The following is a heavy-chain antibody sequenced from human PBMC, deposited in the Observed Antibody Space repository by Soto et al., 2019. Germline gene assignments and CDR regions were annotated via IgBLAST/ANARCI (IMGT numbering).Heavy chain of an antibody. Sequence: SETLSLTCTVSGGSISSSSYYWGWIRQPPGKGLEWIGRIYYSGSTYYNPSLKSRVTISVDTSKNQFSLKLSSVTAADTAVYYCTSYDFWRGYFDYWGQGNLVTVS. J-gene: IGHJ4*02. CDR1: GGSISSSSYY. CDR3: TSYDFWRGYFDY. CDR2: IYYSGST. V-gene: IGHV4-39*01. D-gene: IGHD3-3*01.